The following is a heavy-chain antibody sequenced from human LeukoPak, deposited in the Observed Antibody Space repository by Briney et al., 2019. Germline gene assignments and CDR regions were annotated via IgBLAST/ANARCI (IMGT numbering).Heavy chain of an antibody. CDR1: GFTFYIYW. D-gene: IGHD3-16*01. V-gene: IGHV3-7*01. Sequence: GGSLRLSCAASGFTFYIYWMTWVRQAPGKGLEWVANIRKGGSEICYADSVRGRFTISRDNAKNSLYLQMNSLRAEDTAVYYCARVLGAYSNVYGPDFDYWGQGTLVTVSS. J-gene: IGHJ4*02. CDR3: ARVLGAYSNVYGPDFDY. CDR2: IRKGGSEI.